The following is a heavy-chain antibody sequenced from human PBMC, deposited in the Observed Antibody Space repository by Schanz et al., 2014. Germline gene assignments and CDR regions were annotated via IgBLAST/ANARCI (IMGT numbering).Heavy chain of an antibody. CDR1: GGSISSGGYS. CDR2: IFFRGST. V-gene: IGHV4-30-4*07. CDR3: YGMDV. Sequence: QVQLQESGPGLVKPSQTLSLTCAVSGGSISSGGYSWSWIRQPPGKGLEWIGYIFFRGSTYYNPSPKSRCPISIDTSKNHFSLRLTSVTAADTAVYYCYGMDVWGQGTTVTVSS. J-gene: IGHJ6*02.